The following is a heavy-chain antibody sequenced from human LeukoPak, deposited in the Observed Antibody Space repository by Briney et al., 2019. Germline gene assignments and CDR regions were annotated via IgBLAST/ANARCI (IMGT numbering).Heavy chain of an antibody. Sequence: GGSLRLSCAASGFTFGNSWVRWVRQAPGKGLVWASLINADGSTATYADSVKGRFTISRDNARNTLSLQMNSLTIEDTAVYYCVVVVEPPDSDGFDVWGQGTMITVSS. CDR3: VVVVEPPDSDGFDV. CDR2: INADGSTA. CDR1: GFTFGNSW. D-gene: IGHD1-14*01. V-gene: IGHV3-74*01. J-gene: IGHJ3*01.